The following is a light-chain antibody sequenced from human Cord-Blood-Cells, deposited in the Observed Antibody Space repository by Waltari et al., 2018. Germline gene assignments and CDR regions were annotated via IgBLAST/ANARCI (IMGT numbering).Light chain of an antibody. CDR1: QSIISY. J-gene: IGKJ4*01. V-gene: IGKV1-39*01. Sequence: DTQMTQSPSYLSASVGARVTITCRASQSIISYLNWDQQKPGNAPKLLIYAASSLQSGVPSRFSCSGSRTDFTLTISSLQPEDFATYYCQQSYSTPPLTFGGATKVEIK. CDR3: QQSYSTPPLT. CDR2: AAS.